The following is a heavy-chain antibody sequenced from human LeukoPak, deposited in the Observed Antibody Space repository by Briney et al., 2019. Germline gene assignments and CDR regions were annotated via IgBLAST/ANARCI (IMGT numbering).Heavy chain of an antibody. D-gene: IGHD5-12*01. V-gene: IGHV3-48*04. CDR2: ISSSGSTI. CDR3: ARDPPTEYSGYDWQADY. CDR1: GFTFSDYS. J-gene: IGHJ4*02. Sequence: GGSLRLSCAASGFTFSDYSMNWVRQAPGKGLEWVSYISSSGSTIYYADSVKGRSTISRGNAKNSLYLQMNSLRAEDTAVYYCARDPPTEYSGYDWQADYWGQGTLVTVSS.